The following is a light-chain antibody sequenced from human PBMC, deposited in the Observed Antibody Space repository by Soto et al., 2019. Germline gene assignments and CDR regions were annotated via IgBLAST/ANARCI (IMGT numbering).Light chain of an antibody. CDR2: SVN. CDR1: TSDIGTYDY. Sequence: QSVLIQPPSVSGSPGQSVTISCTGTTSDIGTYDYVSCFQHHPGTVPKPMIYSVNSRPSGVPDRVSDSKSGNTASLTISGLQPEDEADYYCTSSTVRKSWVFGRGTKLTVL. V-gene: IGLV2-11*01. J-gene: IGLJ3*02. CDR3: TSSTVRKSWV.